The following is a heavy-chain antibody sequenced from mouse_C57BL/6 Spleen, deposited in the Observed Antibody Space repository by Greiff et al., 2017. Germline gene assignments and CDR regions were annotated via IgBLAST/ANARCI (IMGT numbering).Heavy chain of an antibody. V-gene: IGHV14-4*01. D-gene: IGHD1-1*01. CDR2: LAPETGDP. CDR1: GFNIKVDY. J-gene: IGHJ2*01. Sequence: VQLKQSGAELVRPGASVTLSCTASGFNIKVDYLHWVKQRPDHGLEWIGWLAPETGDPESASQFPGKATITADTSSNTAYLQLSSLTSEDTAVYYCTSHYYGRSLFDYWGQGTTLTGSS. CDR3: TSHYYGRSLFDY.